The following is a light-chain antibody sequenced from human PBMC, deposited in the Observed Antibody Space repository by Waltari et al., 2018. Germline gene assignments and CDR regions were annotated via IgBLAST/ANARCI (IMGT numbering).Light chain of an antibody. CDR2: DVT. J-gene: IGLJ3*02. CDR1: SSDIGAFNY. Sequence: QSALTQPASVSGSPGQSITISCTGTSSDIGAFNYVSWYQQHPGKAPKVLIYDVTNRPSGFSYRFSGSKSGNTASLTFSGLQAEDEAYYHCASFISGSTSSVLFGGGTKLTVL. V-gene: IGLV2-14*03. CDR3: ASFISGSTSSVL.